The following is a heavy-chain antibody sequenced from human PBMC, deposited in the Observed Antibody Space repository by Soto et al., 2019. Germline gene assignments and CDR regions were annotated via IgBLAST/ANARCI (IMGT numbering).Heavy chain of an antibody. Sequence: EVQLLESGGGLVQPGGSLRLSCAASGFTFDNYAMAWVRQAPGKGLVWVSDIGSNGGGTYYPDAVKGRFTISRDNSKNMLYLQMNSLSAEDTAVYYCAKWSHMERWPQHFFDYWGQGTRVPVSS. D-gene: IGHD3-3*01. CDR2: IGSNGGGT. CDR3: AKWSHMERWPQHFFDY. CDR1: GFTFDNYA. J-gene: IGHJ4*02. V-gene: IGHV3-23*01.